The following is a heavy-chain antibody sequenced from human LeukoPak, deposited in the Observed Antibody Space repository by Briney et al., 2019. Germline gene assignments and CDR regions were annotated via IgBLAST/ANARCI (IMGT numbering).Heavy chain of an antibody. Sequence: SETLSLTCTVSGGSISGYYWSWIRQPPGKGLEWIGFIYYSGATNYNPSLKSRVTISADTSKNQFSLKLSSVTAADTAVYYCARDDMYSGSYLDYWGQGTLVTVSS. CDR1: GGSISGYY. V-gene: IGHV4-59*01. J-gene: IGHJ4*02. CDR2: IYYSGAT. CDR3: ARDDMYSGSYLDY. D-gene: IGHD1-26*01.